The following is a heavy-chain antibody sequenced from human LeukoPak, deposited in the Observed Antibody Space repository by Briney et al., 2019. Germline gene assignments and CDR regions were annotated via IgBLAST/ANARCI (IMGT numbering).Heavy chain of an antibody. J-gene: IGHJ4*02. V-gene: IGHV3-66*01. CDR1: GFTVSSNY. CDR2: IYSGGST. CDR3: ARSLAVAAPGGFDY. D-gene: IGHD6-19*01. Sequence: GGSLRLSCAASGFTVSSNYMSWVRQAPGKGLEWISVIYSGGSTYYADSVKGRFTISRDNSKNMLYLQMNSLRAEDTAVYYCARSLAVAAPGGFDYWGQGTLVTVSS.